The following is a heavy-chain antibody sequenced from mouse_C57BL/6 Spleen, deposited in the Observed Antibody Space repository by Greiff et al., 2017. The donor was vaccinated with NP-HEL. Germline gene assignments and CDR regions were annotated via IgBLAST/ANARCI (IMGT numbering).Heavy chain of an antibody. V-gene: IGHV1-69*01. CDR3: ARSPFTHFDY. J-gene: IGHJ2*01. CDR1: GYTFTSYW. Sequence: QVQLKQPGAELVMPGASVKLSCKASGYTFTSYWMHWVKQRPGQGLEWIGEIDPSDSYTNYNQKFKGKSTLTVDKSSSTAYMQLSSLTSEDSAVYDCARSPFTHFDYWGQGTTLTVSS. CDR2: IDPSDSYT.